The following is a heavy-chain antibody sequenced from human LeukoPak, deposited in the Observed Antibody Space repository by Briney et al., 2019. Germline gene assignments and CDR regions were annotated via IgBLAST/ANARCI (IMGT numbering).Heavy chain of an antibody. V-gene: IGHV3-23*01. CDR2: ISGSGGST. CDR1: GFTFSSYA. Sequence: PGGSLRLSCAASGFTFSSYAMSWVRQAPGKGLEWDSAISGSGGSTYYADSVKGRFTISRGNSKNTLYLQMNSLRAEDTAVYYCAKTDSGSYGPFGYWGQGTLVTVSS. CDR3: AKTDSGSYGPFGY. J-gene: IGHJ4*02. D-gene: IGHD1-26*01.